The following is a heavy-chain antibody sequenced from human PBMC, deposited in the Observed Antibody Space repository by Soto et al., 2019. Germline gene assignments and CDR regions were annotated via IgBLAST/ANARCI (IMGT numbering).Heavy chain of an antibody. D-gene: IGHD6-13*01. V-gene: IGHV1-18*01. CDR1: GYTFTSYG. CDR2: ISAYNGNT. CDR3: ARLRSSWYYYYGMDV. Sequence: ASVKVSCKASGYTFTSYGISWVRQAPGQGLEWMGWISAYNGNTNYAQKLQGRVTMTTDTSTSTAYMELRSLGSDDTAVYYCARLRSSWYYYYGMDVWGQGTTVTVSS. J-gene: IGHJ6*02.